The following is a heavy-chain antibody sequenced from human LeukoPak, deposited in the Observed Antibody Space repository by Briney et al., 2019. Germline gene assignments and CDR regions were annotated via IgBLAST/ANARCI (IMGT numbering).Heavy chain of an antibody. V-gene: IGHV1-2*04. CDR2: INPNSGGT. Sequence: GASAKVSFKASGYTFTDYYKHRGPLGPGQGVEWMGWINPNSGGTNYVQKFQGWVTMTRDTSINTAYMELSRLTSDDTAVYYCARANFLYCSSTSCLFDYWGQGTLVTVSS. CDR1: GYTFTDYY. D-gene: IGHD2-2*01. CDR3: ARANFLYCSSTSCLFDY. J-gene: IGHJ4*02.